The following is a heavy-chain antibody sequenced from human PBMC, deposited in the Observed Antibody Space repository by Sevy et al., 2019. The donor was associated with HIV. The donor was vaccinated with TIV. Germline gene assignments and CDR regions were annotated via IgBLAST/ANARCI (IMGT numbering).Heavy chain of an antibody. CDR1: GFTFSSHA. V-gene: IGHV3-33*01. D-gene: IGHD2-15*01. CDR2: IWFDASGK. CDR3: ARGVGGKGNYFDY. J-gene: IGHJ4*02. Sequence: GGSLRLSCAASGFTFSSHAMHWVRQAPGKGLEWVAIIWFDASGKYYGDSVKGRFTVSRDNSKSTLFLQMNSLRAEDTAVYYCARGVGGKGNYFDYWGQGTLVTVSS.